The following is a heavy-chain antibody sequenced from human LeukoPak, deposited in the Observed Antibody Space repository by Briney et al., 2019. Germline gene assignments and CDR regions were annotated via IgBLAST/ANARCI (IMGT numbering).Heavy chain of an antibody. J-gene: IGHJ6*03. D-gene: IGHD4-17*01. V-gene: IGHV3-48*01. Sequence: GGSLRLSCAASGFTFSSYSMNWVRQAPGKGLEWVSYISTSSSTIYYADSVKGRFTISRDNAKNSLYLQMNSLRAEDTVVYYCARGRTVYYYYMDVWGKGTTVTVSS. CDR3: ARGRTVYYYYMDV. CDR1: GFTFSSYS. CDR2: ISTSSSTI.